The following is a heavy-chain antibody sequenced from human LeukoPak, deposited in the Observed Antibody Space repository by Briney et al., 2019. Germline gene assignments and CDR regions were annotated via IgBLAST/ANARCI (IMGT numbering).Heavy chain of an antibody. CDR2: IYYSGST. CDR3: ARGYYDILTGANWFDP. J-gene: IGHJ5*02. D-gene: IGHD3-9*01. V-gene: IGHV4-30-4*08. Sequence: SQTLSLSCTVSGGSISSGDYYWSWIRQPPGKGLEWIGYIYYSGSTYYNPSLKSRVTISVDTSKNQFSLKLSSVTAADTAVYYCARGYYDILTGANWFDPWGQGTLVTVSS. CDR1: GGSISSGDYY.